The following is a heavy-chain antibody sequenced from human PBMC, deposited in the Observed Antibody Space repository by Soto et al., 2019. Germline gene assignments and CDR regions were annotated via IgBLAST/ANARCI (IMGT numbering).Heavy chain of an antibody. CDR2: IDWDDDK. CDR3: ARDSSGYYGYYYGMDV. Sequence: SGPTLVNPTQPLTLTCTFSGFSLSTSGMCVSWIRQPPGKALEWLARIDWDDDKYYSTSLKTRLTISKDTSKNQVVLTMTNMDPVDTATYYCARDSSGYYGYYYGMDVWGQGTTVTVSS. CDR1: GFSLSTSGMC. V-gene: IGHV2-70*11. D-gene: IGHD3-22*01. J-gene: IGHJ6*02.